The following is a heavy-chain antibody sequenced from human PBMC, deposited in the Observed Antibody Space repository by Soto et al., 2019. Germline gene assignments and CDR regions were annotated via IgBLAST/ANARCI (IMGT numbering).Heavy chain of an antibody. CDR2: ISSSSSTI. CDR1: GFTFSSYS. CDR3: ARKRVKYGMDV. D-gene: IGHD1-1*01. J-gene: IGHJ6*02. Sequence: GGSLRLSCAASGFTFSSYSMNWVRQAPGKGLEWVSYISSSSSTIYYADSVKGRFTISRDNAKNSLYLQMNSLRAEDTAVYYCARKRVKYGMDVWGQGTTVTVSS. V-gene: IGHV3-48*01.